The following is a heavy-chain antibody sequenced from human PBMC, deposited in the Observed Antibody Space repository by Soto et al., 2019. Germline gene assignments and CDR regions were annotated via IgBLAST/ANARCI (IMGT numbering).Heavy chain of an antibody. CDR2: IYYSGST. CDR1: GGSISFYY. V-gene: IGHV4-59*01. D-gene: IGHD1-1*01. CDR3: ARASRNWNFDY. J-gene: IGHJ4*02. Sequence: SETLSLTCTVSGGSISFYYWTWIRQPPGKGLEYIGYIYYSGSTNYNPSLKSRVTISVDTSKNQFSLKLSSATAADTAVYYCARASRNWNFDYWGQGTLVTVSS.